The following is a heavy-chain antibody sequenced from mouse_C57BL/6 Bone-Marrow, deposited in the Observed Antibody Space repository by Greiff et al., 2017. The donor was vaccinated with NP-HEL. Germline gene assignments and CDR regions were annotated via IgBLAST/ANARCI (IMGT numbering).Heavy chain of an antibody. CDR2: IHPTSGST. J-gene: IGHJ2*01. V-gene: IGHV1-64*01. Sequence: QVQLQQPGAELVKPGASVKLSCKASGYTFTSYWMHWVKQRPGQGLEWIGMIHPTSGSTNYNEKFKSKATLTVDKSSSTAYMQLSSLTSEDSAVYYCARRGDYYGSMYFDYWGQGTTLTVAS. CDR3: ARRGDYYGSMYFDY. D-gene: IGHD1-1*01. CDR1: GYTFTSYW.